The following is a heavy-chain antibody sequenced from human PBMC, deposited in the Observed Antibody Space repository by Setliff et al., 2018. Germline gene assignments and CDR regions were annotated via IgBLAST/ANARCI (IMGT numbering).Heavy chain of an antibody. CDR3: AKVDIDYIMTRDNTWQYIFYMDV. CDR2: INYSGST. CDR1: GDSLSSGTQY. J-gene: IGHJ6*03. D-gene: IGHD5-12*01. Sequence: ETLSLTCSVLGDSLSSGTQYWAWIRQPPGKGLEWIGNINYSGSTYYNPSLKSRVTMSVDASRNQVSLKVTSVTAEDTAVYYCAKVDIDYIMTRDNTWQYIFYMDVWGRGTTVTVSS. V-gene: IGHV4-39*01.